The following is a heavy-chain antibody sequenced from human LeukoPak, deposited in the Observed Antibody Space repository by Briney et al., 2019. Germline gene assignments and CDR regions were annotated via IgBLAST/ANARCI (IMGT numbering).Heavy chain of an antibody. V-gene: IGHV3-74*01. J-gene: IGHJ4*02. D-gene: IGHD2-2*02. CDR1: GFTFSNDW. CDR3: AGLGYCTSTNCYIDY. Sequence: AGGSLRLSCAASGFTFSNDWMHWVRQPPGKGLVCVSRINGDGSSTTYADSVEGRFTISRDNAKNTLYLQMNSLRAEDTAVYYCAGLGYCTSTNCYIDYWGQGTVVTVSS. CDR2: INGDGSST.